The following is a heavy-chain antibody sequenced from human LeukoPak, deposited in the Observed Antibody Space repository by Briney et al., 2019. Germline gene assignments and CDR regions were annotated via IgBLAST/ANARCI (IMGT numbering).Heavy chain of an antibody. D-gene: IGHD5-24*01. V-gene: IGHV1-69*13. CDR3: ARVFRRGYNPAAHFDY. CDR1: GYTFTSYA. Sequence: GASVKVSCKASGYTFTSYAMHWVRQAPGQGLEWMGGIIPIFGTANYAQKFQGRVTITADESTSTAYMELSSLRSEDTAVYYCARVFRRGYNPAAHFDYWGQGTLVTVSS. CDR2: IIPIFGTA. J-gene: IGHJ4*02.